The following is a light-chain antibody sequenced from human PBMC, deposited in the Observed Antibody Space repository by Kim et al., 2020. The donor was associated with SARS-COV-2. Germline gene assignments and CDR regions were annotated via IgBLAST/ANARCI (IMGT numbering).Light chain of an antibody. V-gene: IGKV1-5*03. CDR2: KAS. J-gene: IGKJ1*01. Sequence: DIQMTQSPSTLSASVGDRVTITSRASQSISSWLAWYQQKPGKAPKLLIYKASSLESGVPSRFSGSGSGTEFTLTISSLQPDDFATYYCQQYNSYPWTFGQGTKVDIK. CDR3: QQYNSYPWT. CDR1: QSISSW.